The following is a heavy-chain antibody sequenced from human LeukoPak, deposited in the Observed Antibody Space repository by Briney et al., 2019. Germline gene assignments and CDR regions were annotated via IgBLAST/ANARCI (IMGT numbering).Heavy chain of an antibody. Sequence: SETLSLTCAVSGYSISSGYYWGWIRQPPGKGLEWIGSIYHSGSTYYNPSLKSRVTISVDTSKNQFSLKLSSVTAADTAVYYCARWFFGVVTPYWYFDLWGRGTLVTVSS. D-gene: IGHD3-3*01. CDR1: GYSISSGYY. J-gene: IGHJ2*01. CDR2: IYHSGST. CDR3: ARWFFGVVTPYWYFDL. V-gene: IGHV4-38-2*01.